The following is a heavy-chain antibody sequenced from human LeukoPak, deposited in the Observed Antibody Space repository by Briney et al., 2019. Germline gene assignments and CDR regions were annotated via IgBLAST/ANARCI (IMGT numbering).Heavy chain of an antibody. V-gene: IGHV3-21*01. CDR2: ISSSSSYI. CDR3: ARDPEYYGSGSPYYYYGMDV. Sequence: GGSLRLSCAASGFTFSSYGMHWVRQAPGKGLEWVSSISSSSSYIYYADSVKGRFTISRDNAKNSLYLQMNSLRAEDTAVYYCARDPEYYGSGSPYYYYGMDVWGQGTTVTVSS. D-gene: IGHD3-10*01. J-gene: IGHJ6*02. CDR1: GFTFSSYG.